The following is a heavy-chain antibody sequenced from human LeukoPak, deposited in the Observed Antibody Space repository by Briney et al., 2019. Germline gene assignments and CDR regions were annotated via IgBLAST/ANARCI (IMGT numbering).Heavy chain of an antibody. CDR2: ISSSGSAK. D-gene: IGHD6-13*01. CDR1: GFTFSSYE. V-gene: IGHV3-48*03. CDR3: ARALDSSSWFDY. J-gene: IGHJ4*02. Sequence: PGGSLRLSCAASGFTFSSYEMNWVRQTPGKGLEWVSYISSSGSAKFYADSVKGRFTISRDNAKNSLYLQMNSLRAEDTAVYFCARALDSSSWFDYWGQGTLVAVSS.